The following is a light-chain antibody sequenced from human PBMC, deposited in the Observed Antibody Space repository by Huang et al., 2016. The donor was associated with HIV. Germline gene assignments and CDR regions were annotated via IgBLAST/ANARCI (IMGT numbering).Light chain of an antibody. CDR2: STS. CDR1: QGIGNL. J-gene: IGKJ2*01. Sequence: DIQLTQTPFSVSASVGDRVTITCRASQGIGNLLAWYQQKPGKAPKLLIHSTSRLQSGFPARFSGSGSGPDFTLTISSLQPEDFATYYCQQANSFPYTFGQGTKLEIK. V-gene: IGKV1-12*01. CDR3: QQANSFPYT.